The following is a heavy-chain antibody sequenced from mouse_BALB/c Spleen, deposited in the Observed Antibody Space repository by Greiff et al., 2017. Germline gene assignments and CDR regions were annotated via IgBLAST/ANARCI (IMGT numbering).Heavy chain of an antibody. J-gene: IGHJ2*01. D-gene: IGHD2-2*01. CDR1: GFSLTSYG. CDR2: IWAGGST. CDR3: ARDGGIGLRLTFDY. Sequence: VQLQQSGPGLVAPSQSLSITCTVSGFSLTSYGVHWVRQPPGKGLEWLGVIWAGGSTNYNSALMSRLSISKDNSKSQVFLKMNSLQTDDTAMYYCARDGGIGLRLTFDYWGQGTTLTVSS. V-gene: IGHV2-9*02.